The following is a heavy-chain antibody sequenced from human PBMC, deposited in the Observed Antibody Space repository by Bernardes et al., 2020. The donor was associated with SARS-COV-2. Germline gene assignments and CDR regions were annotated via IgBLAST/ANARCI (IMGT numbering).Heavy chain of an antibody. V-gene: IGHV3-33*01. Sequence: GGSLRLSCAASGFTFSSYGMHWVRQAPGKGLEWVAVIWYDGSNKYYADSVKGRFTISRDNSKNTLYLQMNSLRAEDTAVYYCASERPYYGDYRSGFDYWGQGTLVTVSS. CDR3: ASERPYYGDYRSGFDY. J-gene: IGHJ4*02. CDR1: GFTFSSYG. CDR2: IWYDGSNK. D-gene: IGHD4-17*01.